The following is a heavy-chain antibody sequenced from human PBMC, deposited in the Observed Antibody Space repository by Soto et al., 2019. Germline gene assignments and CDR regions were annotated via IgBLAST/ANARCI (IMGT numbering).Heavy chain of an antibody. CDR1: GFTFSSYA. CDR2: IGGSGGSA. J-gene: IGHJ4*02. CDR3: ARGATVTTRFYHFDY. Sequence: GGSLRLSCAASGFTFSSYAMSWVRQAPGKGLEWVSAIGGSGGSAYYADPVKGRFTISRDNSKNTLYVEMNSLRAEDTAVYYCARGATVTTRFYHFDYWGQGTPVTVSS. V-gene: IGHV3-23*01. D-gene: IGHD4-17*01.